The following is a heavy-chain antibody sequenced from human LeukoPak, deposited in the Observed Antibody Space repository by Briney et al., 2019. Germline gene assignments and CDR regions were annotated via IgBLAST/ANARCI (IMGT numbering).Heavy chain of an antibody. J-gene: IGHJ5*02. CDR3: ARLGERWLQFNWFDP. V-gene: IGHV3-23*01. Sequence: GGSLRLSCAASGFTFSSYAMSWVRQAPGKGLEWVSAISGSGGSTYYADSVKGRFTISRDNSKNTLYLQWSSLKASDTAMYYCARLGERWLQFNWFDPWGQGTLVTVSS. CDR1: GFTFSSYA. D-gene: IGHD5-24*01. CDR2: ISGSGGST.